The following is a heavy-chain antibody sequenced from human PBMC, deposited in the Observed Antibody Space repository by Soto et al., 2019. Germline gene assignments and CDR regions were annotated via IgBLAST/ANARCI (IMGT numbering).Heavy chain of an antibody. D-gene: IGHD6-13*01. J-gene: IGHJ4*02. CDR1: GGTFSSYA. V-gene: IGHV1-69*13. CDR3: AREEAAAGAR. Sequence: SVKVSCKASGGTFSSYAISWVRQAPGQGLEWMGGIIPIFGTANYAQKFQGRVTITADESTSTAYMELSSLRSEDTAVYCCAREEAAAGARWGQGTLVTVSS. CDR2: IIPIFGTA.